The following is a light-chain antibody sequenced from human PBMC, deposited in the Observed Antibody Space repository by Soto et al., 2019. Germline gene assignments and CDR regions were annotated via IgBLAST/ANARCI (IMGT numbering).Light chain of an antibody. CDR3: QSYDSSLSGSV. CDR1: SSNIGAGYD. Sequence: QSVLTQPPSVSGARGQRVTISCTGSSSNIGAGYDVHWYQQLPGTAPKLLIYGNINRPSGVPDRFSGSKSGTSASLAITGLQAEDEADYYCQSYDSSLSGSVFGGGTKLTVL. CDR2: GNI. V-gene: IGLV1-40*01. J-gene: IGLJ2*01.